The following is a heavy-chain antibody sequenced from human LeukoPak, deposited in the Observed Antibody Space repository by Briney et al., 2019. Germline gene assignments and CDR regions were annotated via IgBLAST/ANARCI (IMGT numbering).Heavy chain of an antibody. D-gene: IGHD3-22*01. Sequence: GESLKISCKASGYSFSSYWIGWVRQMPGKGLEWVGIIYPGDSDTRYSPSFQGQVTISADEFISTAYLQWSSLKASDTAMYYCVRQGYYYDSSAYYSIDYWGQGTLVTVSS. CDR2: IYPGDSDT. V-gene: IGHV5-51*01. CDR1: GYSFSSYW. CDR3: VRQGYYYDSSAYYSIDY. J-gene: IGHJ4*02.